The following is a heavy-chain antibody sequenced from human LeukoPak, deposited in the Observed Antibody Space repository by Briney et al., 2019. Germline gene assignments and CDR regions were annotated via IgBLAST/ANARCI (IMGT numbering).Heavy chain of an antibody. CDR2: IHPGDSDT. V-gene: IGHV5-51*01. D-gene: IGHD6-13*01. Sequence: GESLKISCKGSVYRFTSYWIAWVRQMPGKGLEWLGIIHPGDSDTRYSPSFQGQVTISADKSSSTAYQQWSSLKASDTAMYYCGRMVVIAAAGFCDYWDREPWSPSPQ. CDR3: GRMVVIAAAGFCDY. J-gene: IGHJ4*02. CDR1: VYRFTSYW.